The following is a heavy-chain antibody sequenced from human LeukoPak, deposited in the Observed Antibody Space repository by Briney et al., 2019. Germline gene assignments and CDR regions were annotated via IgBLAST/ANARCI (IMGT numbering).Heavy chain of an antibody. Sequence: QPGGSLRLSCAASGFTFSSYSRSWVRPAPGKGLEWVSGISGSGGSTDYADPVKGRFTISRDNSKNTLYLQMNSLRVEDTAVYYCAKDPGYQVVYCFDYWGQGTLVTVSS. J-gene: IGHJ4*02. CDR2: ISGSGGST. CDR3: AKDPGYQVVYCFDY. V-gene: IGHV3-23*01. CDR1: GFTFSSYS. D-gene: IGHD3-22*01.